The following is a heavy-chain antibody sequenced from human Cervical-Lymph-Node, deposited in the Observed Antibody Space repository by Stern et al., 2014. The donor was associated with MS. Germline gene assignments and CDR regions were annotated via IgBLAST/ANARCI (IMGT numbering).Heavy chain of an antibody. V-gene: IGHV3-30*18. D-gene: IGHD3-22*01. CDR3: AKDPRIYDSSGYLDA. CDR2: ISYDGDNK. CDR1: GFTFSLYD. J-gene: IGHJ5*02. Sequence: QMQLVESEGGVVQPGRSLRLSCAASGFTFSLYDMHWVRQAPGKGLEWVAVISYDGDNKFYTDSVKGRFTISRDSSKSTLYLRLNSLRPEDTAIYYCAKDPRIYDSSGYLDAWGQGTLVTVSS.